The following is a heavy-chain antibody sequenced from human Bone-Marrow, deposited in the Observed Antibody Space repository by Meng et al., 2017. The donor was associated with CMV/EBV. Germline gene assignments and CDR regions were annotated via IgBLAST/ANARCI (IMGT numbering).Heavy chain of an antibody. V-gene: IGHV3-7*01. J-gene: IGHJ6*02. D-gene: IGHD3-10*01. CDR2: IKEDGSEK. Sequence: GESLKISCAASEFTFSKSWMSWVRQALGKGLEWVANIKEDGSEKFYVDSAKGRFTISRDNAKSSLFLEMNSLRAEDTAVYYCVRVSGTSSQYRPMDVWGQGTTVTVSS. CDR3: VRVSGTSSQYRPMDV. CDR1: EFTFSKSW.